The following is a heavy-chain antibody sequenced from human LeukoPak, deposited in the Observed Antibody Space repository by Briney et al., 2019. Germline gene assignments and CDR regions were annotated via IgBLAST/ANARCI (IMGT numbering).Heavy chain of an antibody. CDR2: ISYDGSNK. CDR3: ARDPGIAAAGTFDY. V-gene: IGHV3-30*04. J-gene: IGHJ4*02. Sequence: GGSLRLSCAASGFTFSSYAMQWVRQAPGKGLEWVAVISYDGSNKYYADSVKGRFTISRDNSKNTLYLQMNSLRAEDTAVYYCARDPGIAAAGTFDYWGQGTLVTVSS. D-gene: IGHD6-13*01. CDR1: GFTFSSYA.